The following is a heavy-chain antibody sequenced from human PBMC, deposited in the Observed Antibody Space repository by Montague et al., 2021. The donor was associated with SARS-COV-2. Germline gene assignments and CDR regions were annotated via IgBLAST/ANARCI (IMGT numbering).Heavy chain of an antibody. Sequence: SETLSLTCTVSGASIDSFYWSWIRRPPGKGLEWIGCIFHSGSTYYNPSLKSRVSMSVDTSKNQVSLRLSSLTVADTAVYYCARGGYYDNTGYYSDYYYNMDVWGQGTTVTVSS. V-gene: IGHV4-59*01. CDR1: GASIDSFY. CDR2: IFHSGST. J-gene: IGHJ6*02. D-gene: IGHD3-22*01. CDR3: ARGGYYDNTGYYSDYYYNMDV.